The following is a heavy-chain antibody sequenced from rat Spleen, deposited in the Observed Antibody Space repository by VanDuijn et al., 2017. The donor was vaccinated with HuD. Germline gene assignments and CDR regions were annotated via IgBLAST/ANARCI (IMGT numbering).Heavy chain of an antibody. CDR3: TTHHRDSYAYWYFDF. V-gene: IGHV5-20*01. CDR2: ISYDGGST. D-gene: IGHD1-12*01. CDR1: GFTFSDYY. J-gene: IGHJ1*01. Sequence: EVQLVESGGGLVQPGRSLKLSCAASGFTFSDYYMAWVRQAPTKGLEWVASISYDGGSTYYRDSVKGRFTISRDNAKSSLYLQMDSLRSEDTATYYCTTHHRDSYAYWYFDFWGPGTMVTVSS.